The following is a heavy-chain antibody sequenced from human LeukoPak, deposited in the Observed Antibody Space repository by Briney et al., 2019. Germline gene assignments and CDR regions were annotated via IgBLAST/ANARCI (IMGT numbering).Heavy chain of an antibody. Sequence: GGSLRLSCAVSGFTVSTNYMSWVRQAPGKGLEWVSIIYADGRTFYAASVKGRFTISRDDSQNTLSLQMNGLRAEDSAVYYCTRVVEGTASIDYCDYWGQGTLVTVSS. CDR3: TRVVEGTASIDYCDY. V-gene: IGHV3-66*01. CDR2: IYADGRT. D-gene: IGHD2-21*01. CDR1: GFTVSTNY. J-gene: IGHJ4*02.